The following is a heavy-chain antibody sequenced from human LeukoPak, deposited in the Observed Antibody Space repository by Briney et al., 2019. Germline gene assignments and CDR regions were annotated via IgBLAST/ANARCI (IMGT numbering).Heavy chain of an antibody. J-gene: IGHJ5*02. CDR3: ARGRRSDWFDP. V-gene: IGHV4-34*01. D-gene: IGHD6-25*01. CDR1: GSSISNYY. CDR2: INHSGST. Sequence: SETLSLTCTVSGSSISNYYWSWIRQPPGKGLEWIGEINHSGSTNYNPSLKSRVTISVDTSKNQFSLKLSSVTAADTAVYYCARGRRSDWFDPWGQGTLVTVSS.